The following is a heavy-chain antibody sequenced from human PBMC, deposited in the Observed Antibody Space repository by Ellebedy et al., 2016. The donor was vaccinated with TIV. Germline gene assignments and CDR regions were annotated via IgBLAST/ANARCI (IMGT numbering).Heavy chain of an antibody. J-gene: IGHJ4*02. D-gene: IGHD6-19*01. V-gene: IGHV5-51*01. CDR1: GYSFISYW. Sequence: PGGSLRLSCKGSGYSFISYWIGWVRQMPGKGLEWMGYIYPGDSDTRYSPSFQGQVTISVDKSISTAYLQWSSLKASDTAIYYCARGDRGSGWYWDKWGQGTLVTVS. CDR3: ARGDRGSGWYWDK. CDR2: IYPGDSDT.